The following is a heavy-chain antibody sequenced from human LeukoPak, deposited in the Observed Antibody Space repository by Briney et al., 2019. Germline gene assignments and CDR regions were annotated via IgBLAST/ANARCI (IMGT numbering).Heavy chain of an antibody. CDR1: GGSISNYY. V-gene: IGHV4-59*01. CDR3: ARLGTTVTPDY. Sequence: SETLSLTCTVPGGSISNYYWSWIRQPPGKGLEWIAYINYSGSTNYNPSLKSRVTISVDTSKNHFSLTLSSVTAADTAVYYCARLGTTVTPDYWGQGTLVTVSS. CDR2: INYSGST. D-gene: IGHD4-17*01. J-gene: IGHJ4*02.